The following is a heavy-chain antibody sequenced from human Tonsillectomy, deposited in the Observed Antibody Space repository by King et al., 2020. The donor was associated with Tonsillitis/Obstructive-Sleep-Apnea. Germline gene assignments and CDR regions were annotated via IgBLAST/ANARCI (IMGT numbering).Heavy chain of an antibody. J-gene: IGHJ3*02. CDR1: GGSFSGYY. CDR3: ALGGSGSYPDAFDI. CDR2: INHSGST. D-gene: IGHD1-26*01. Sequence: VQLQQWGAGLLKPSETLSLTCAVYGGSFSGYYWSWIRQPPGKGLEWIGEINHSGSTNYNPSLKSRVTISVDTSKNQFSLKLSSVTAADTAVYYCALGGSGSYPDAFDIWGQGTMVTVSS. V-gene: IGHV4-34*01.